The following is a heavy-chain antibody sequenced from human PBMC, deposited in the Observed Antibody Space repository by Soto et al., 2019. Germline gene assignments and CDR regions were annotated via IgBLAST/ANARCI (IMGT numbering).Heavy chain of an antibody. J-gene: IGHJ4*02. CDR2: VIPILGQA. CDR3: ARVGGIGAPPGTDY. Sequence: QVQLVQSGAEVKKPGSSVKVSCKASGGIFSSYAISWLRQAPGQGLEWMGAVIPILGQAYYAQDLQDRVSITADESTRPTYMELSSLRSEDTAVYFCARVGGIGAPPGTDYWVQGTLVTVSS. V-gene: IGHV1-69*01. CDR1: GGIFSSYA. D-gene: IGHD6-6*01.